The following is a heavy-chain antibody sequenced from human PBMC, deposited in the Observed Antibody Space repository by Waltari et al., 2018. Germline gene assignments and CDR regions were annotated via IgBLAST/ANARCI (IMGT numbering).Heavy chain of an antibody. J-gene: IGHJ2*01. CDR3: ARGKNSSGWKWYFDL. V-gene: IGHV4-34*01. CDR2: IKHSGST. Sequence: QVQLQQWGAGLLKPSETLSLPCAVYGGSFSGYSWSWIRQPPGKGLEWIGEIKHSGSTNYNPSLKSRVTISVDTSKNQFSLKLSSVTAADTAVYYCARGKNSSGWKWYFDLWGRGTLVTVSS. CDR1: GGSFSGYS. D-gene: IGHD6-19*01.